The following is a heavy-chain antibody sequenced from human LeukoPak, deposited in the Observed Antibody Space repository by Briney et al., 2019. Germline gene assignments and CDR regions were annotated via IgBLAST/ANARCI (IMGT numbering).Heavy chain of an antibody. CDR1: GFTFSSYS. V-gene: IGHV3-48*02. CDR2: ITSSGDSI. Sequence: GGSLRLSCAASGFTFSSYSINWVRQAPGKGLEWVSYITSSGDSIYYADSVKGRVTISRDSGKNSLYLQMNSLGDEDTAVYYCARDKDWGFDYWGQGTLVTVSS. D-gene: IGHD7-27*01. J-gene: IGHJ4*02. CDR3: ARDKDWGFDY.